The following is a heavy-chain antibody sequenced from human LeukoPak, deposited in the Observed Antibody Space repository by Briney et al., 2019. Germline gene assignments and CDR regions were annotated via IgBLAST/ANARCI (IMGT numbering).Heavy chain of an antibody. CDR1: GYSITSGYY. Sequence: PSETLSLTCAVSGYSITSGYYWAWIRQPPGKGLEWIGNIYHSGSTYYNASLKSRVTILVDTSKNQFSLKLSSVTAADTAVYYCARRYSNYFFDYWGQGTLVTVSS. V-gene: IGHV4-38-2*01. CDR2: IYHSGST. D-gene: IGHD4-11*01. CDR3: ARRYSNYFFDY. J-gene: IGHJ4*02.